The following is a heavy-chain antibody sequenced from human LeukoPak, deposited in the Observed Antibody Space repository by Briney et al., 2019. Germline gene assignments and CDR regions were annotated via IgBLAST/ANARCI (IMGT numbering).Heavy chain of an antibody. Sequence: GRSLRLSCAASGFAFNTYAMHWVRQAPGHGLEWVALIWHDGSHKFYSNSVRGQFTISRDNSKNTVSLQMNNLRPEDTAVYYCAREISGSGSYPDFWGQGTLVTVSS. J-gene: IGHJ4*02. D-gene: IGHD3-10*01. CDR3: AREISGSGSYPDF. CDR1: GFAFNTYA. V-gene: IGHV3-33*01. CDR2: IWHDGSHK.